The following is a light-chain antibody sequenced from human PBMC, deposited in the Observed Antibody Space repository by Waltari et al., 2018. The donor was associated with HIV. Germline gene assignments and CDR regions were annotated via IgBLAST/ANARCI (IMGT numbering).Light chain of an antibody. CDR2: GEF. Sequence: EIVLTQSPATLSLSLGERATLSCRASQNVGSCLVWYKQRSGKAPRLLIYGEFNWATGIPARFSGRESGTDFTLSISSLEPEDFAVYCSQQCADWPLSFGGGTEVDIK. J-gene: IGKJ4*01. V-gene: IGKV3-11*01. CDR1: QNVGSC. CDR3: QQCADWPLS.